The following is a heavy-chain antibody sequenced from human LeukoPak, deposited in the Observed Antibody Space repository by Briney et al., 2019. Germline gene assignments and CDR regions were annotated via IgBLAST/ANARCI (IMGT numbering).Heavy chain of an antibody. V-gene: IGHV3-20*04. CDR3: ARRMSAIPYYYDSSGYCSFDY. D-gene: IGHD3-22*01. CDR2: INWNGGST. Sequence: GGSLRLSCAASGFTFYDYGMSWVRQAPGKGLEWVSGINWNGGSTGYADSVKGRFTISRDNAKNSLYLQMNSLRAEDTALYYCARRMSAIPYYYDSSGYCSFDYWGQGTLVTVSS. J-gene: IGHJ4*02. CDR1: GFTFYDYG.